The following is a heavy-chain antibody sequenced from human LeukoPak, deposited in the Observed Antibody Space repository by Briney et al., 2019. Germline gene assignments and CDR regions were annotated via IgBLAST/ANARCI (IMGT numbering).Heavy chain of an antibody. CDR3: ARDFSASNYDYVWGSYRYHDY. CDR2: ISAYNGNT. J-gene: IGHJ4*02. D-gene: IGHD3-16*02. Sequence: ASVKVSCKASGYTFTGYYMHWVRQAPGQGLEWMGWISAYNGNTNYAQNLQGRVTMTTDTSTSTAYMELRSLRSDDTAVYYCARDFSASNYDYVWGSYRYHDYWGQGTLVTVSS. CDR1: GYTFTGYY. V-gene: IGHV1-18*04.